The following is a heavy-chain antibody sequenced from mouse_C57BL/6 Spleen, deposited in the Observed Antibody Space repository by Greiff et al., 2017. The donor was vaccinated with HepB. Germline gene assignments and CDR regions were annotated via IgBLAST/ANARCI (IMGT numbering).Heavy chain of an antibody. CDR2: IDPSDSYT. CDR3: AITTVADY. CDR1: GYTFTSYW. Sequence: VQLQQSGAELVKPGASVKLSCKASGYTFTSYWMQWVKQRPGQGLEWIGEIDPSDSYTNYNQKFKGKATLTVDTSSSTAYMQLSSLTSEDSAVYYCAITTVADYWGQGTSVTVSS. V-gene: IGHV1-50*01. J-gene: IGHJ4*01. D-gene: IGHD1-1*01.